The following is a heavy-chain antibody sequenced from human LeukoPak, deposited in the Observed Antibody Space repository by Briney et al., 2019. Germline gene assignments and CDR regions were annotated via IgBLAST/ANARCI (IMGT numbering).Heavy chain of an antibody. Sequence: SETLSLTCTVSGGSISNYFWSWIRQPPGKGLEWIGYIYYSRNTNYNPSLKSRVTISVDTSKNQFSLKLSSVTAADTAVYYCARDVQIITMVRGEDWFDPWGQGTLVTVSS. CDR3: ARDVQIITMVRGEDWFDP. J-gene: IGHJ5*02. V-gene: IGHV4-59*12. CDR1: GGSISNYF. CDR2: IYYSRNT. D-gene: IGHD3-10*01.